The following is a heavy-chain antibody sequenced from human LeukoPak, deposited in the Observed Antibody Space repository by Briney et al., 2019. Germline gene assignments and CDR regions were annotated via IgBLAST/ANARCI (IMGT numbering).Heavy chain of an antibody. CDR1: GFTFSSYS. CDR2: ISSSSSYI. CDR3: ASRRHIVATIGTCFDP. D-gene: IGHD5-12*01. Sequence: GGSLRLSCAASGFTFSSYSMNWVRQAPGKGLEWVSSISSSSSYIYYADSVKGRFTISRDNAKNSLYLQMNSLRAEDTAVYYCASRRHIVATIGTCFDPWGQGTLVTVSS. J-gene: IGHJ5*02. V-gene: IGHV3-21*01.